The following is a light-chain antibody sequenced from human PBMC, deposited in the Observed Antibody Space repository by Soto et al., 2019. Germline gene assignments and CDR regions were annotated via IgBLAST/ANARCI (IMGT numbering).Light chain of an antibody. V-gene: IGKV3-20*01. CDR2: GAS. CDR1: QSVSDNY. Sequence: EIVLTQSPGALSLSPGERATLSCRASQSVSDNYLAWYQQKPGQAPRLLIYGASIRATGIPDRFCGSGSGADFTLTISRLEPEDFAVYYCQQYGGSPRVSFGGGTKVEIK. J-gene: IGKJ4*01. CDR3: QQYGGSPRVS.